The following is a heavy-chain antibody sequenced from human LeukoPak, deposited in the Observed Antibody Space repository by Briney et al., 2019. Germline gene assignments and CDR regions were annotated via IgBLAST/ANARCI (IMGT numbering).Heavy chain of an antibody. CDR1: GFTFSSYG. CDR2: IRYDGSNK. D-gene: IGHD1-26*01. Sequence: PGGSLRLSCAASGFTFSSYGMHWVRQAPGKGLEWVAFIRYDGSNKYYADSVKGRFTISRDNSKNTLYLQMNSLRAEDTAVYYCARDDSGSFEYDAFDIWGQGTMVTVSS. CDR3: ARDDSGSFEYDAFDI. J-gene: IGHJ3*02. V-gene: IGHV3-30*02.